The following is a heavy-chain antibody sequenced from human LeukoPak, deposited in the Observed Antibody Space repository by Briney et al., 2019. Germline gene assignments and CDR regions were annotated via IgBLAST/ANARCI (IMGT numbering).Heavy chain of an antibody. Sequence: PGGTLRLSCAASGFTFSSYGMHWVRQAPGKGLVWVSHINKHCGKTIYADSVKGRLTISGDNAKNRLYRQINSLIAEDTAMYYCARGRNGFFDYWGHGTLVPV. V-gene: IGHV3-74*01. J-gene: IGHJ4*01. D-gene: IGHD5-24*01. CDR1: GFTFSSYG. CDR2: INKHCGKT. CDR3: ARGRNGFFDY.